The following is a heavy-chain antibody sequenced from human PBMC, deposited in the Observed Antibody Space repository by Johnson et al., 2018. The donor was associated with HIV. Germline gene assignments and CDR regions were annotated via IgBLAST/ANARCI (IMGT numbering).Heavy chain of an antibody. CDR2: IRYDGTNE. CDR3: ARAAAAATDAFDI. Sequence: QVQLVESGGGVVQPGGSLRLSCVASGFTFSSYGMHWVRQAPGKGLEWVAFIRYDGTNEYYEDSVRGRFTIARDDSKNTMYLKMNSLRPEDTALYFCARAAAAATDAFDIWGQGTMVTVSS. V-gene: IGHV3-30*02. D-gene: IGHD6-25*01. J-gene: IGHJ3*02. CDR1: GFTFSSYG.